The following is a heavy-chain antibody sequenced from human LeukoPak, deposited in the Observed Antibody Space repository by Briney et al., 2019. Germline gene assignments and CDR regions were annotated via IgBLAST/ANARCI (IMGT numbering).Heavy chain of an antibody. CDR3: AGVGSCSGASCYRFDY. Sequence: ASVKVSCKASGYTFTVHYMRWVRQAPGQGLEWMGIINLSGGSTSYGQKFRGRVTMTRDTCTSTVNMELSSLRSEDTAVYYCAGVGSCSGASCYRFDYWGQGTLVTVSS. D-gene: IGHD2-15*01. CDR2: INLSGGST. CDR1: GYTFTVHY. J-gene: IGHJ4*02. V-gene: IGHV1-46*01.